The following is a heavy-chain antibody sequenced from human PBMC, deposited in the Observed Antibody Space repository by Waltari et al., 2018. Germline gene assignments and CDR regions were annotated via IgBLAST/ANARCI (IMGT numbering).Heavy chain of an antibody. J-gene: IGHJ6*03. D-gene: IGHD2-15*01. Sequence: RQPPGQGLEWMGGIIPIFGTANYAQKFQGRVTITADESTSTAYMELSSLRSEDTAVYYCARVPNCSGGSCYPANYYYMDVWGKGTTVTVSS. CDR2: IIPIFGTA. CDR3: ARVPNCSGGSCYPANYYYMDV. V-gene: IGHV1-69*01.